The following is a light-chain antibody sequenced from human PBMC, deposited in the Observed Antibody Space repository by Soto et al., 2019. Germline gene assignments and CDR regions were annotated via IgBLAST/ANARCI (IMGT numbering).Light chain of an antibody. J-gene: IGLJ2*01. CDR1: SSDVGGYNY. Sequence: QSALTQPASVSGSPGQSITISCTGTSSDVGGYNYVSWYQQHPGKAPKLMIYDVSNRPSGVSNRFSGSKSGNTASLTISWLQAEDEADYYCSSYTSSSTLVVFGGGTKLPVL. CDR3: SSYTSSSTLVV. V-gene: IGLV2-14*01. CDR2: DVS.